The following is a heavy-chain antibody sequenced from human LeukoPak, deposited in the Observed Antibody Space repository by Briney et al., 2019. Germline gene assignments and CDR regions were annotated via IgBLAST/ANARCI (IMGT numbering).Heavy chain of an antibody. CDR2: IKSKTDGGTA. D-gene: IGHD5-18*01. J-gene: IGHJ4*02. CDR1: GFTFSNAW. Sequence: GGSLRLSCAASGFTFSNAWMSWVRQAPGKGLEWVGHIKSKTDGGTADYTTPVKGRFSILRDESKNMVFLEMNSLKTEDTAVYYCTTGTWIQLWLADYWGQGTLVTVSS. V-gene: IGHV3-15*01. CDR3: TTGTWIQLWLADY.